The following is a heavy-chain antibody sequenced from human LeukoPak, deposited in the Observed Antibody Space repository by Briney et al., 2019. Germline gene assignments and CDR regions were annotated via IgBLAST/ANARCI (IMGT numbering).Heavy chain of an antibody. CDR2: INHSGNT. Sequence: SETLSLTCAVYAGSFSGYYWSWIRQPPGKGLEWIGEINHSGNTNYNPSLESRVTISVDTSKNQFSLKLNSVTAADTAVYYCARVQSGYSYGPFDYWGQGTLVTVSS. J-gene: IGHJ4*02. CDR1: AGSFSGYY. CDR3: ARVQSGYSYGPFDY. D-gene: IGHD5-18*01. V-gene: IGHV4-34*01.